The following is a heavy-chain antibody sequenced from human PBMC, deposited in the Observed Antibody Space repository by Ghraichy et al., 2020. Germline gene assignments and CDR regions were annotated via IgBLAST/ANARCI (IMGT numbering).Heavy chain of an antibody. Sequence: SQTLSLTCAVYGGSFSGYYWSWIRQPPGKGLEWIGEINHSGSTNYNPSLKSRVTISVDTSKNQFSLKLSSVTAADTAVYYCARAHLSTVDTAMGHPFDYWGQGTLVTVSS. V-gene: IGHV4-34*01. CDR2: INHSGST. D-gene: IGHD5-18*01. CDR1: GGSFSGYY. CDR3: ARAHLSTVDTAMGHPFDY. J-gene: IGHJ4*02.